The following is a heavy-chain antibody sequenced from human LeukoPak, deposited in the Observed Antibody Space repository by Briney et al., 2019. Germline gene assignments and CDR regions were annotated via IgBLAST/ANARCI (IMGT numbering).Heavy chain of an antibody. CDR1: GYTLIAYY. CDR2: INPNSGDT. V-gene: IGHV1-2*02. CDR3: AGKGDGSCDSSLCQGAFDF. J-gene: IGHJ3*01. Sequence: ASVKVSCKPSGYTLIAYYIHLVRQAPGQGLEWMGWINPNSGDTNYAQKFQDRVTMTWDTSVSTAYMELSGLTSDDTAVYYCAGKGDGSCDSSLCQGAFDFWGQGSVVTVSS. D-gene: IGHD2-21*01.